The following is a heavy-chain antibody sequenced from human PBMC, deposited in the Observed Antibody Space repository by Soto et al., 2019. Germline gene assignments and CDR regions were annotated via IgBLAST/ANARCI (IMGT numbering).Heavy chain of an antibody. D-gene: IGHD6-19*01. CDR1: AFTVSSNY. CDR2: ISRDGGT. Sequence: PGGSLRLSCAASAFTVSSNYMSWVRQAPGKGLEWVSSISRDGGTYYTDSVKGRFAISRDNSKNTLYLQMNSLTVEDTAVYYCARDVMSVAGTADYWGQGTLVTVSS. J-gene: IGHJ4*02. V-gene: IGHV3-53*01. CDR3: ARDVMSVAGTADY.